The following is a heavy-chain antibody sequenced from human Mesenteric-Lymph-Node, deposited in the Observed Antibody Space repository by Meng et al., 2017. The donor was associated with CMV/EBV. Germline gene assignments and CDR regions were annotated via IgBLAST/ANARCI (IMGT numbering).Heavy chain of an antibody. D-gene: IGHD3-10*01. Sequence: GESLKISCAASGFTFNSYAMSWVRQAPGKGLEWVSAISCSGGSTYYADSVKGRFTISRDNSKNTLYLQMNSLRAEDTAVYYCAGGYSYHYMGWFGELFPHPYYYYGMDVWGQGTTVTVSS. J-gene: IGHJ6*02. CDR3: AGGYSYHYMGWFGELFPHPYYYYGMDV. CDR1: GFTFNSYA. CDR2: ISCSGGST. V-gene: IGHV3-23*01.